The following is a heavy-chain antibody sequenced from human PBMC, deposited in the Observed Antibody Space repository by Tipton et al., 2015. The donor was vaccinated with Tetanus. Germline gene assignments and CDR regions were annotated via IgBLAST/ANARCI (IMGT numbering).Heavy chain of an antibody. CDR1: GGSVSSYY. CDR3: AREPAATGTSLFDY. V-gene: IGHV4-4*07. Sequence: TLSLTCTVSGGSVSSYYWTWFRQPPGKRLEWIGFVSSSGNSNYSPSLTGRVSMSLDTSKQQFSLSLTSATAADTAVYYCAREPAATGTSLFDYWGQGILVTVSS. J-gene: IGHJ4*02. D-gene: IGHD6-13*01. CDR2: VSSSGNS.